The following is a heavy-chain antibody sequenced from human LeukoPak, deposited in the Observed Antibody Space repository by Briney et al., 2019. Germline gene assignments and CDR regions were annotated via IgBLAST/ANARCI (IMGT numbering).Heavy chain of an antibody. V-gene: IGHV4-39*01. Sequence: SETLSLTCTVSGGSISSSCCYWGWIRQPPGKGLEWIGNIYYGGSTYCNPSLKSRVTISVDTSKNQFSLKLSSVTAADTAVYYCARQRDTAIDYWGQGTLVTVSS. D-gene: IGHD5-18*01. CDR3: ARQRDTAIDY. CDR2: IYYGGST. CDR1: GGSISSSCCY. J-gene: IGHJ4*02.